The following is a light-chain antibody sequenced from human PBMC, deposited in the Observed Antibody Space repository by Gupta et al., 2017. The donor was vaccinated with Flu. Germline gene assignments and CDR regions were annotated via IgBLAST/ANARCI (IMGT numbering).Light chain of an antibody. CDR3: SSYTISNTWV. V-gene: IGLV2-14*01. J-gene: IGLJ3*02. Sequence: QSALTQPASVSGSPGQSITISCTGTNSDVGGHNYVSWYQHHPGKAPKLMIYEVSNRPSGVSNRFSGSKSGNTASLTIFGLQAEDEANYYCSSYTISNTWVFGGGTTLTVL. CDR1: NSDVGGHNY. CDR2: EVS.